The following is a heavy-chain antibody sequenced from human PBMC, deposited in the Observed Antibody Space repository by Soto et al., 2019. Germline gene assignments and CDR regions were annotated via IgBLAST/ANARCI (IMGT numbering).Heavy chain of an antibody. D-gene: IGHD2-21*02. CDR2: ISASNGNT. Sequence: QVQLVQSGAEVKKPGASVRVSCKASGYNFTNYGISWVRQAPGQGLEWMAWISASNGNTNFAQKFLDRVTVTTDRSTTTAYMEMRRLKSGDTAVYYCAREPCSADDCYLDHWGQGTLVTVSS. CDR1: GYNFTNYG. J-gene: IGHJ4*02. CDR3: AREPCSADDCYLDH. V-gene: IGHV1-18*04.